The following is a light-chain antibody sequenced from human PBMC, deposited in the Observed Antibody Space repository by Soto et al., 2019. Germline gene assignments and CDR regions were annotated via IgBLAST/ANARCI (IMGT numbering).Light chain of an antibody. CDR1: QDINSY. Sequence: DVQMTQSPSSLSASVGDRVTITCRESQDINSYLAWYQQKPGNAPKSLIYGASSLQTGVPSRFSGSESGTDFTLTISNLQPEDSATYYCQQYNIYPLTFGGGTKVEIK. CDR2: GAS. CDR3: QQYNIYPLT. J-gene: IGKJ4*01. V-gene: IGKV1D-16*01.